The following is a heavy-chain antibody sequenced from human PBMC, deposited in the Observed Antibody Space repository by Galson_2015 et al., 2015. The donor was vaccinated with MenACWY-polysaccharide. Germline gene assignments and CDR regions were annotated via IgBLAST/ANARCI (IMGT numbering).Heavy chain of an antibody. CDR2: ISGSGGST. J-gene: IGHJ4*02. Sequence: SLRLSCAASGFTFSSYAMSWVRQAPGKGLEWVSAISGSGGSTYYADSVKGRFTISRDNSKNTPCLQMNSLRADDTAVYYCAKDYSSGWYWNYWGQGTLVTVSS. D-gene: IGHD6-19*01. CDR1: GFTFSSYA. CDR3: AKDYSSGWYWNY. V-gene: IGHV3-23*01.